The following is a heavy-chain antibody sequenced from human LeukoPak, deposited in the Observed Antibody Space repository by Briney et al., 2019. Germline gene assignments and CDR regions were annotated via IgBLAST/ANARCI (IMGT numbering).Heavy chain of an antibody. CDR3: AKGIPIFGVARYYFDY. CDR2: ISGSGGST. Sequence: GGSLRLSCAASGFTSSSYAMNWVRQAPGKGLEWVSTISGSGGSTYYTDSVKGRFTISRDNSKNTLYLQMNSLRAEDTAVYYCAKGIPIFGVARYYFDYWGQGALVTVSS. J-gene: IGHJ4*02. CDR1: GFTSSSYA. V-gene: IGHV3-23*01. D-gene: IGHD3-3*01.